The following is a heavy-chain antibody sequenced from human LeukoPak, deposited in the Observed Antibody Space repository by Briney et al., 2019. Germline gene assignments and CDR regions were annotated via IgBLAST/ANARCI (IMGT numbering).Heavy chain of an antibody. CDR1: GYTFPSYW. Sequence: GEPLKISCKGSGYTFPSYWFGWVRQMPGKGLEWMGIIHPDDSDTRYSPSFQGQVTISADKSISTAYLQWSSLKASDTAMYYCARRYCSGRNCYYFDYWGQGTLVTVSS. V-gene: IGHV5-51*01. CDR2: IHPDDSDT. D-gene: IGHD2-15*01. CDR3: ARRYCSGRNCYYFDY. J-gene: IGHJ4*02.